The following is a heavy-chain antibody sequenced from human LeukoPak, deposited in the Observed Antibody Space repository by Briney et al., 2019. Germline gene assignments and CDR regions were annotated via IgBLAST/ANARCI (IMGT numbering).Heavy chain of an antibody. CDR1: GFAFSSYW. J-gene: IGHJ5*02. CDR3: AGGLGWVIDL. Sequence: GGSLRLSCATSGFAFSSYWMNWVRQAPGKGLEWVANIKKDGSEKYYVDSLRGRFTISRDNAKDSLYLQMNSLRADDTAVYYCAGGLGWVIDLWGQGILVTVSS. D-gene: IGHD3-22*01. V-gene: IGHV3-7*01. CDR2: IKKDGSEK.